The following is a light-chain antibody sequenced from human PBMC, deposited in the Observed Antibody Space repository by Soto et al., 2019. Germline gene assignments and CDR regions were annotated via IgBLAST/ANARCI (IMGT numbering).Light chain of an antibody. CDR3: QSSDHTGPVV. V-gene: IGLV6-57*04. CDR2: END. Sequence: NFMLTQPHSVSESPGKTVTISCTRDSGDIATNFVQWYRQRPGSAPAAVIYENDQRLSGVPDRFSGSIDRSSNSASLTIAGLEPEDEADYYCQSSDHTGPVVFGGGTKLTVL. CDR1: SGDIATNF. J-gene: IGLJ2*01.